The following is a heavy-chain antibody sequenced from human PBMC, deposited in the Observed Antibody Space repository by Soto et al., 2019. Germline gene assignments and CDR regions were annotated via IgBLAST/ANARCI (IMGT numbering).Heavy chain of an antibody. Sequence: QVQLQQWGAGLLKPSETLSLTCAVYGGSFSGYQWTWIRQTRGKGLEWIGEINDSGNINYNPSLKSRGTILVETAKKQISLKLSSVTAADTAGYYCARGLILWFGELSRRGGHYYYMDGWGKGTTVTVSS. J-gene: IGHJ6*03. CDR1: GGSFSGYQ. V-gene: IGHV4-34*01. D-gene: IGHD3-10*01. CDR3: ARGLILWFGELSRRGGHYYYMDG. CDR2: INDSGNI.